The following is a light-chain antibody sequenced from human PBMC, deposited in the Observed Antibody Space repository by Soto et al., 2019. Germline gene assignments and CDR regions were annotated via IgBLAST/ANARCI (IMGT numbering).Light chain of an antibody. Sequence: EIVMTQSPTTLSVSPGERATLSCRASRSVRNNLAWYQQKPGQAPRLLIYGASSRATGIPARFSGSGSGTEFTLTISSLQSEDFAVYYCQHYNNWPPWTFGQGTKVEIK. V-gene: IGKV3-15*01. CDR3: QHYNNWPPWT. CDR2: GAS. CDR1: RSVRNN. J-gene: IGKJ1*01.